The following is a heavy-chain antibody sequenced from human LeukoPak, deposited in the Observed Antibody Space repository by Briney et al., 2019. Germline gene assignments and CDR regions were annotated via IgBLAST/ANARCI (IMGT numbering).Heavy chain of an antibody. V-gene: IGHV3-23*01. CDR3: AKVHYPYYYYYMDV. D-gene: IGHD1-26*01. CDR1: GFTFSSYA. Sequence: GGSLRLSCAASGFTFSSYAMSWVRQAPGKGLEWVSAISGSGGSTYYADSVKGRFTISRDNSKNTLYLQMNSLRAEDTAVYYCAKVHYPYYYYYMDVWGKGTTVTVSS. CDR2: ISGSGGST. J-gene: IGHJ6*03.